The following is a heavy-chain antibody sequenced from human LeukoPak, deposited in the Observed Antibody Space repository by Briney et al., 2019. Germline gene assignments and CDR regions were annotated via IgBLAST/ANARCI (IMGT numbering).Heavy chain of an antibody. V-gene: IGHV1-2*02. D-gene: IGHD3-10*01. J-gene: IGHJ5*02. CDR3: ARDDGSGTYYPPYNCFDP. Sequence: XPNSGVTNYAQKFQRSLTMTRDPSISTAYMELSRLRSEDTALYYCARDDGSGTYYPPYNCFDPWGQGTLVTVSS. CDR2: XPNSGVT.